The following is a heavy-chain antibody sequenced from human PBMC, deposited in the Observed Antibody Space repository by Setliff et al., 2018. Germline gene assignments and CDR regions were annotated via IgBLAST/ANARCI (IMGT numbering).Heavy chain of an antibody. V-gene: IGHV1-46*01. J-gene: IGHJ3*02. CDR1: GYTFTSHY. Sequence: ASVKVSCKASGYTFTSHYMHWVRQAPGLGLEWMGTINPSSGRTSYAQKSQGRVTMTRDTSTSTVYMDMSSLRSEDPAVYYCARDVFPYHYEGAFDIWGQGTMVTVSS. D-gene: IGHD3-22*01. CDR3: ARDVFPYHYEGAFDI. CDR2: INPSSGRT.